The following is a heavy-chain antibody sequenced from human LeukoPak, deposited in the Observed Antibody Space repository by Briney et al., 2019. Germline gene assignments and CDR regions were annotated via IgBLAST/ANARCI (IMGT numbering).Heavy chain of an antibody. CDR1: GFIFSNYG. J-gene: IGHJ4*02. CDR2: IWYDGSNK. CDR3: ARDRSTANGHCSGDYCYAGVG. Sequence: GGSLRLSCAASGFIFSNYGMHWVRQAPGKGLQWVAIIWYDGSNKYYADSVKGRFTISRDNSKNTLYLQMNSLRAEDTAVYYCARDRSTANGHCSGDYCYAGVGRGQGTLVTVSS. D-gene: IGHD2-15*01. V-gene: IGHV3-33*01.